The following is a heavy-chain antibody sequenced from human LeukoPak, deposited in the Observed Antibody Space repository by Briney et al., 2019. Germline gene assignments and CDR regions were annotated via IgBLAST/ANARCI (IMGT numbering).Heavy chain of an antibody. V-gene: IGHV3-33*01. CDR2: IWYDGSNK. J-gene: IGHJ4*02. Sequence: PGGSLRLSCAASGFTFSSYGMHWVRQAPGKGLERVAVIWYDGSNKYYADSVKGRFTISRDNSKNTLYLQMNSLRAEDTAVYYCARGPGYSSGWYYFDYWGQGTLVTVSS. D-gene: IGHD6-19*01. CDR1: GFTFSSYG. CDR3: ARGPGYSSGWYYFDY.